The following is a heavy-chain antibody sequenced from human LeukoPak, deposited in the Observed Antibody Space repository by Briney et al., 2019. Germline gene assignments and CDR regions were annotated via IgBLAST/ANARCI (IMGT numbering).Heavy chain of an antibody. J-gene: IGHJ4*02. CDR1: GASIISSDYY. D-gene: IGHD1-7*01. CDR2: VYHSGTT. Sequence: SETLSLTCTVSGASIISSDYYWGWIRQPPGQGLGWIGNVYHSGTTYYNPSLKSRVTISVDTANNQFSLILNSVTAADTAVYYCATVVVNWNYLNFWGRGVLVTVSS. V-gene: IGHV4-39*07. CDR3: ATVVVNWNYLNF.